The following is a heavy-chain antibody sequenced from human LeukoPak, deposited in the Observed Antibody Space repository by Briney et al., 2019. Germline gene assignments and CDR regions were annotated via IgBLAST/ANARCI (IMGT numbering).Heavy chain of an antibody. V-gene: IGHV3-23*01. CDR3: AKDPDKRYYFDY. J-gene: IGHJ4*02. CDR2: ISGSGGST. CDR1: GFTFTSYA. D-gene: IGHD1-14*01. Sequence: GGSLRLSCAASGFTFTSYAMSWVRQAPGKGLEWVSAISGSGGSTYYADSVKGRFTISRDNSKNTLYLQMNSLRAEDTAVYYCAKDPDKRYYFDYWGQGTLVTVSS.